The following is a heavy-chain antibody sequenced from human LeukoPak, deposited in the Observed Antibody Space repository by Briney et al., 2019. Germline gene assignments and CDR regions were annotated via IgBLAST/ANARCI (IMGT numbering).Heavy chain of an antibody. CDR1: GFTFSSYS. CDR3: ASRRRGQWLVLNAFDI. V-gene: IGHV3-21*01. Sequence: GGSLRLSCAASGFTFSSYSMNWVRQAPGKGPEWVSSISSSSSYIYYADSVKGRFTISRDNAKNSLYLQMNSLRAEDTAVYYCASRRRGQWLVLNAFDIWGQGTMVTVSS. J-gene: IGHJ3*02. D-gene: IGHD6-19*01. CDR2: ISSSSSYI.